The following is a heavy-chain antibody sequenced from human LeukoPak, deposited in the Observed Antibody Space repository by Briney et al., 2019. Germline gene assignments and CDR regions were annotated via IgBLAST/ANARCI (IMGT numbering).Heavy chain of an antibody. CDR3: ARGITMIVVVSPYYFDY. CDR2: INHSGST. Sequence: SETLSLTCTVSGGSISSSSYYWSWIRQPPGKGLEWIGEINHSGSTNYNPSLKSRVTISVDTSKNQFSLKLSSVTAADTAVYYCARGITMIVVVSPYYFDYWGQGTLVTVSS. CDR1: GGSISSSSYY. J-gene: IGHJ4*02. V-gene: IGHV4-39*07. D-gene: IGHD3-22*01.